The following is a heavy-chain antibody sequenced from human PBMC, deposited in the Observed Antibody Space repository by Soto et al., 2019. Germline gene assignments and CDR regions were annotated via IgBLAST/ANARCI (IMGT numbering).Heavy chain of an antibody. Sequence: QVQLQQWGAGLLKPSETLSLTCAVYGGSFSGYYWSWIRQPPGKGLEWIGEINHSGSTNYNPSLKSRVTISVDTSKNQFSLKLSSVTAAATAVYYCARGVATVVTSYFDYWGQGTLVTVSS. CDR3: ARGVATVVTSYFDY. J-gene: IGHJ4*02. V-gene: IGHV4-34*01. D-gene: IGHD5-12*01. CDR1: GGSFSGYY. CDR2: INHSGST.